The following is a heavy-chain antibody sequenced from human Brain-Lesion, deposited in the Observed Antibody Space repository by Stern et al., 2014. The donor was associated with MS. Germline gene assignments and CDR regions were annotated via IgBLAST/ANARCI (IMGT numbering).Heavy chain of an antibody. CDR3: AHRHGWLRAFDI. CDR2: LYWDDDK. J-gene: IGHJ3*02. D-gene: IGHD5-24*01. CDR1: GFSFNRTGVG. V-gene: IGHV2-5*02. Sequence: VNLEESGPTLVKPTQTLTLTCTFSGFSFNRTGVGVGWIRQPPGKALEWLALLYWDDDKRYSPSLPSRLTITKDPSKYQVVLTMTNLDPVDTATYFCAHRHGWLRAFDIWGPGTTVTVSS.